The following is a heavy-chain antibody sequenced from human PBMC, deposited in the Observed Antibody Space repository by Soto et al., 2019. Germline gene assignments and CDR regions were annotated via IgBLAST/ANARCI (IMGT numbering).Heavy chain of an antibody. CDR2: IYSDGTT. V-gene: IGHV4-59*10. Sequence: GSLRLSCAASGFTFNSYVMTWVRQAPGEGLEWVGRIYSDGTTNYSPSLKSRVTMSLDTSKDQFSLHLNSVTAADTAVYYCSRVGCSNSKCYTRGMDVWGQGTTVTVSS. CDR1: GFTFNSYV. D-gene: IGHD2-2*01. J-gene: IGHJ6*02. CDR3: SRVGCSNSKCYTRGMDV.